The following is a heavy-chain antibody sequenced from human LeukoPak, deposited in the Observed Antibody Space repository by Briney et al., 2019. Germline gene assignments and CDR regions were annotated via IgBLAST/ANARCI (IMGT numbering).Heavy chain of an antibody. CDR1: GGSISSGSYY. Sequence: NPSRTLSLTCTVSGGSISSGSYYWSWIRQPAGKGLEWIGRLYTSGSTNYSPSLKSRVTISVAASKNQFSLRLTSVTAADTAVYYCARSPGPDLNYYDTSGSYYFDYWGEGTLVTVSS. CDR3: ARSPGPDLNYYDTSGSYYFDY. CDR2: LYTSGST. J-gene: IGHJ4*02. D-gene: IGHD3-22*01. V-gene: IGHV4-61*02.